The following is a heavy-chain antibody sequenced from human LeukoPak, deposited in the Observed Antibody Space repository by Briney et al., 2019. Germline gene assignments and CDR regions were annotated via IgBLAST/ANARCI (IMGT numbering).Heavy chain of an antibody. J-gene: IGHJ4*02. CDR3: ARSGSAATPRFDF. CDR1: GYSFTSYW. D-gene: IGHD2-2*01. V-gene: IGHV5-51*01. CDR2: IYPPDSDT. Sequence: GESLKISCKGSGYSFTSYWIAWVRQMPGKGLEWMGIIYPPDSDTRYSPSFQGQVTISADKSISTAYLQWSGLKAPDTAMYYCARSGSAATPRFDFWGQGTLVTVSS.